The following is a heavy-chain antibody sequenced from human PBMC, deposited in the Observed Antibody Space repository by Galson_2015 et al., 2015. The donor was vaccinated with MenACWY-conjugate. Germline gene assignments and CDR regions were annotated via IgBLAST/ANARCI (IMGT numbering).Heavy chain of an antibody. V-gene: IGHV3-48*04. J-gene: IGHJ4*02. CDR1: GFTFSTYS. D-gene: IGHD2-2*01. CDR3: AREYCSSITCLFDY. CDR2: ISSSTTI. Sequence: SLRLSCAASGFTFSTYSMNWVRQAPGKGLEWVSYISSSTTIHYADSVKGRFTISRDNAKNSLYLQMNSLRPEDTAVYYCAREYCSSITCLFDYRGQGALVTVSS.